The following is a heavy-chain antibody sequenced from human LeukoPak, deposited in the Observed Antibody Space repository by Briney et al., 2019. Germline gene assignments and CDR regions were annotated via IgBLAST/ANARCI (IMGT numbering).Heavy chain of an antibody. CDR3: ARERTSGSGFGDPRPHNWFDP. V-gene: IGHV1-2*02. Sequence: GASVKVSCKASGYTFTGYYMHWVRQAPGQGLEWMGWINPNSGGTNYAQKFQGRVTMTRDTSISTAYMELSRLRSDDTAVYYCARERTSGSGFGDPRPHNWFDPWGQGTLVTVSS. D-gene: IGHD3-10*01. CDR1: GYTFTGYY. CDR2: INPNSGGT. J-gene: IGHJ5*02.